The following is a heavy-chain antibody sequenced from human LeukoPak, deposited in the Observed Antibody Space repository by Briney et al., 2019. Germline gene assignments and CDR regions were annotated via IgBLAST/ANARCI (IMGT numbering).Heavy chain of an antibody. D-gene: IGHD2/OR15-2a*01. CDR2: ISSSSSTI. J-gene: IGHJ4*02. V-gene: IGHV3-48*01. Sequence: GGSLRLSCAASGFTFSSYSMNWVRQAPGKGLEGVSYISSSSSTIYYADSVKGRFTISRDNAKNSLYLQMNSLRAEDTAVYYCAKGKGNSYFDYWGQGTLVTVSS. CDR3: AKGKGNSYFDY. CDR1: GFTFSSYS.